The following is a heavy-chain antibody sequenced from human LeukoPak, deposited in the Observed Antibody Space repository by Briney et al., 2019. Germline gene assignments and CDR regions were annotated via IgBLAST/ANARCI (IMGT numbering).Heavy chain of an antibody. CDR3: AKAGYMVRGVIPNWFDP. J-gene: IGHJ5*02. CDR2: ISGSGGST. Sequence: GGSLRLSCAASGFTFRSYGMTWVRQAPGKGLEWVSAISGSGGSTYYAGSVKGRFTISRDNSKNTLYLQMNSLRAEDTAVYYCAKAGYMVRGVIPNWFDPWGQGTLVTVSS. D-gene: IGHD3-10*01. CDR1: GFTFRSYG. V-gene: IGHV3-23*01.